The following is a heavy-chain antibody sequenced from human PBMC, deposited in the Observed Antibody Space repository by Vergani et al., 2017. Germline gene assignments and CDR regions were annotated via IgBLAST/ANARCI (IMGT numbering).Heavy chain of an antibody. CDR3: ARARPPTYCSSTSCYYFDY. CDR2: INHRGST. J-gene: IGHJ4*02. D-gene: IGHD2-2*01. Sequence: QVQLQQWGAGLLKPSETLSLTCAVYGGSFSGYHWSWIRQPPGKGLGWIGEINHRGSTNYNPSLKSRVTISVDTSKNQFSLKLSSVTAAGTAVYYCARARPPTYCSSTSCYYFDYWGQGTLVTVSS. V-gene: IGHV4-34*01. CDR1: GGSFSGYH.